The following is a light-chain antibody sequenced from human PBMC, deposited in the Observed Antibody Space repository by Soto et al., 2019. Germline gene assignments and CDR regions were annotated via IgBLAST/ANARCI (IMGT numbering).Light chain of an antibody. V-gene: IGKV3D-15*01. CDR1: QSVSSN. CDR3: QPYNNWPLT. J-gene: IGKJ4*01. CDR2: DAS. Sequence: EIVMTQSPATLSVSPGERATLSCRASQSVSSNFAWYQQKPGQAPRLLIYDASNRATGIPARFSGSGSGAEFTLTINSLQSEDFAVYYCQPYNNWPLTFGGGTKVDI.